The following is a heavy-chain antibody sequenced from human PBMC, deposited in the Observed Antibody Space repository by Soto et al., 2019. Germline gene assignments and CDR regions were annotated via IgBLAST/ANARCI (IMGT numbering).Heavy chain of an antibody. CDR3: AKDYVRDDFSGCILK. V-gene: IGHV3-30*18. J-gene: IGHJ4*02. D-gene: IGHD2-15*01. Sequence: GGSLRLSCAASGFPFSSYGMHWVRQTPGKGLEWVAVISYDGGNEYYADSVKGRFTISRDNSKSTLYLQMNSLRADDTTAYYCAKDYVRDDFSGCILKWGQGTLVTVSS. CDR2: ISYDGGNE. CDR1: GFPFSSYG.